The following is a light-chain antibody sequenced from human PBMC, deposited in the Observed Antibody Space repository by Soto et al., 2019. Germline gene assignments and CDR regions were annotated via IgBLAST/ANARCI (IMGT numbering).Light chain of an antibody. V-gene: IGLV2-11*01. J-gene: IGLJ1*01. Sequence: QSALTRPRSVSGSPGQSVTISCTGTSSDVGRYNFVSWYQQHPGKAPRLIIYDVSKRSSGVPDRFSGSKSGNTASLTISGLQAEDEADYYCCSYADTFYVFGTGTKLTVL. CDR3: CSYADTFYV. CDR2: DVS. CDR1: SSDVGRYNF.